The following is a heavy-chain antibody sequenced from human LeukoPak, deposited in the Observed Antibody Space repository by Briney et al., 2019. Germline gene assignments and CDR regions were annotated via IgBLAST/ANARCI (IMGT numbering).Heavy chain of an antibody. Sequence: PGGSLRLSCAASGFTFSDYYMSWIRQAPGKGLEWVSYISSSSSYTNYADSVKGRFTISRDNTKNSLYLQMNSLRAEDTAVYYCARVVSVSFDYWGQGTLVTVSS. V-gene: IGHV3-11*05. CDR2: ISSSSSYT. D-gene: IGHD1-14*01. CDR3: ARVVSVSFDY. J-gene: IGHJ4*02. CDR1: GFTFSDYY.